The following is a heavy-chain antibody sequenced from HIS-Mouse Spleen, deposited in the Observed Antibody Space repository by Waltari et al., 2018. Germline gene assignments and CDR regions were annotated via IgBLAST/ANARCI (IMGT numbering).Heavy chain of an antibody. V-gene: IGHV4-39*01. D-gene: IGHD2-15*01. CDR1: GGSISSSSYY. J-gene: IGHJ3*02. Sequence: QLQLQESGPGLVKPSETLSLTCTVSGGSISSSSYYWGWIRQPPGKGLEWIGSIYYSGSTYYNPSLKSRVTISVDTSKNQFSLKLSSVTAADTAVYYCARRDGYCSGGSCYPKAFDIWGQGTMVTVSS. CDR3: ARRDGYCSGGSCYPKAFDI. CDR2: IYYSGST.